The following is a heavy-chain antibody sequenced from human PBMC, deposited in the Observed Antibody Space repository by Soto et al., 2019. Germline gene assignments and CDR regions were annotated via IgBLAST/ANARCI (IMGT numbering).Heavy chain of an antibody. Sequence: QVQLVESGGGVVQPGRSLRLSCVASGFTFSSYSMHWVRQAPGEGLEWVAVISFDGTNKYYANSVRDRFTVSRDNSKNTMYVQMNGLKPEDTAVYYCGRDRRFGNGYKLGFDYWGQGTLVTVSS. J-gene: IGHJ4*02. CDR2: ISFDGTNK. V-gene: IGHV3-30-3*01. D-gene: IGHD3-10*01. CDR3: GRDRRFGNGYKLGFDY. CDR1: GFTFSSYS.